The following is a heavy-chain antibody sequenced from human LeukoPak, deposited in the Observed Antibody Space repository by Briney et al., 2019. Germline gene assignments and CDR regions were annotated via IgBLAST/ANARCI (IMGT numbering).Heavy chain of an antibody. D-gene: IGHD6-6*01. Sequence: GGSLRLPCAASGFTFSSYAMHWVRQAPGKGLEWVAVISYDGSNKYYADSVKGRFTISRDNSKNTLYLQMNSLRAEDTAVYYCAKEGLNIATRDFFDSWGQGTLVTVSS. CDR3: AKEGLNIATRDFFDS. CDR1: GFTFSSYA. V-gene: IGHV3-30*04. CDR2: ISYDGSNK. J-gene: IGHJ4*02.